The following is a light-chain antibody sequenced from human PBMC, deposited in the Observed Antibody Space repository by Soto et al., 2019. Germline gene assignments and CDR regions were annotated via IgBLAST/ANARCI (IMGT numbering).Light chain of an antibody. CDR2: YNN. Sequence: QSVLTQPPSVSAAPGQKVTISCSGSSSNIGTNYVSWYQQLPGTAPKPLIYYNNNRPSGIPDRFSGSKSGTSATLGITGLQTGDEADYYCGTWDSSLSAVVCGGGTKLTVL. J-gene: IGLJ2*01. CDR3: GTWDSSLSAVV. CDR1: SSNIGTNY. V-gene: IGLV1-51*01.